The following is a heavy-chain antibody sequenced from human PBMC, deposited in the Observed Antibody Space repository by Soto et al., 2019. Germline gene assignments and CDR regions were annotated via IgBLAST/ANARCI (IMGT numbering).Heavy chain of an antibody. V-gene: IGHV1-18*01. Sequence: GASVKVSCKASGYTFSCHGITSVRQAPGQGLEWMGWISAYSGKANYVQNLQGRVTMTTDTSTDTAYMELRSLRSDDTAVYYCARVDLGSPGELDYWGQGTLVTVSS. D-gene: IGHD1-26*01. J-gene: IGHJ4*02. CDR2: ISAYSGKA. CDR3: ARVDLGSPGELDY. CDR1: GYTFSCHG.